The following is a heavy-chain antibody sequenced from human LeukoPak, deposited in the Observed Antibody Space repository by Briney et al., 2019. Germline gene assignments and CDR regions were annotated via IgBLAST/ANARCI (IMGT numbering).Heavy chain of an antibody. CDR1: GGSFSGYY. CDR3: ARSLRVRGVPDYMDV. J-gene: IGHJ6*03. V-gene: IGHV3-53*01. D-gene: IGHD3-10*01. CDR2: IHKNAIT. Sequence: ETLSLTCAVYGGSFSGYYMTWVRQAPGKGLEWVSVIHKNAITYYADTVKGRFTISRDNSKNMLYLQMNRLRAEDTAVYYCARSLRVRGVPDYMDVWGKGTTVIISS.